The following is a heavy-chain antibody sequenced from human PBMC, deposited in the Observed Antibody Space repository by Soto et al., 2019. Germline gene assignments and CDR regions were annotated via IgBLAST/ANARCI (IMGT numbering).Heavy chain of an antibody. V-gene: IGHV4-59*01. CDR1: GGSISSYY. J-gene: IGHJ3*02. D-gene: IGHD6-13*01. CDR3: ARHIAAAGTEDHDAFDI. Sequence: SETLSLTCTVSGGSISSYYWSWIRQPPGKGLEWIGYIYYSGSTNYNPSLKSRVTISVDTSKNQFSLKLSSVTAADTAVYYCARHIAAAGTEDHDAFDIWGQGTMVTVSS. CDR2: IYYSGST.